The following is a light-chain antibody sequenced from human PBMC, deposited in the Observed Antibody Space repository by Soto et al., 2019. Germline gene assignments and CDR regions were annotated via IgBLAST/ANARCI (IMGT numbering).Light chain of an antibody. J-gene: IGKJ4*01. Sequence: EIVLTQSPGTLSLSPGERATLSCRASQSVRSDYLAWYQQKPGQAPRLLIYGASSRATGIPDRFSGSGSGTDFTLTISRLEPEDFAVYSCQQYNNWPLTFGGGTKVETK. CDR3: QQYNNWPLT. CDR2: GAS. CDR1: QSVRSDY. V-gene: IGKV3-20*01.